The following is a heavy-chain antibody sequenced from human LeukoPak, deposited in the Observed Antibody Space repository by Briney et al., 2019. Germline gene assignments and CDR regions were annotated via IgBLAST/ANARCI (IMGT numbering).Heavy chain of an antibody. J-gene: IGHJ6*02. CDR1: GYTFTSYG. CDR3: ARTTPRMVATWDPKSYYYYYGMDV. D-gene: IGHD5-12*01. V-gene: IGHV1-18*01. CDR2: ISAYNGNT. Sequence: ASVKVSCKASGYTFTSYGISWVRQAPGQGLEWMGWISAYNGNTNYAQKLQGRVTMTTDTSTSTAYMELRSLRSDDTAVYYCARTTPRMVATWDPKSYYYYYGMDVWGQGTTVTVSS.